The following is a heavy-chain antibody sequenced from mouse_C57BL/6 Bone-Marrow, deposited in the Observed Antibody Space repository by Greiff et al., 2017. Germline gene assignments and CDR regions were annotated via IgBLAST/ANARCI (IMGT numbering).Heavy chain of an antibody. V-gene: IGHV5-4*01. CDR2: ISDGGSYT. D-gene: IGHD1-1*01. J-gene: IGHJ1*03. CDR1: GFTFSSYA. CDR3: ARARGYGSSYCWYFDV. Sequence: EVQLVESGGGLVKPGGSLKLSCAASGFTFSSYAMSWVRQTPEKRLEWVATISDGGSYTYYPDNVKGRFTISRDNSKNNLYLQMSHLKSEDTAMYYCARARGYGSSYCWYFDVWGTGTTVTVSS.